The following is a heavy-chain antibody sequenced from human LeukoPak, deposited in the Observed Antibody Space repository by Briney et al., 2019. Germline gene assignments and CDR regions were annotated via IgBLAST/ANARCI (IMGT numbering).Heavy chain of an antibody. J-gene: IGHJ4*02. Sequence: TSETLSLTCTVSGGSISSYYWSWIRQPAGKGLEWIGRIYTSGSTNYNPSLKSRVTMSVDTSKNQFSLNLTSVTAADTAVYYCARVYSSSSGTTFDYWGQGTLDTVSS. V-gene: IGHV4-4*07. CDR1: GGSISSYY. CDR3: ARVYSSSSGTTFDY. D-gene: IGHD6-6*01. CDR2: IYTSGST.